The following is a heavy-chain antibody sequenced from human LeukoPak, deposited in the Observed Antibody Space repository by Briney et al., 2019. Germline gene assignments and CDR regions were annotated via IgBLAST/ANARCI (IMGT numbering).Heavy chain of an antibody. V-gene: IGHV4-59*08. CDR3: ARLLYSSGWYRLDY. CDR1: GASISGYY. CDR2: IYYSGST. J-gene: IGHJ4*02. Sequence: PSETLSLTCTVSGASISGYYWSWIRQPPGKGLEWIGYIYYSGSTNYNPSLKSRVTISLDTSKNQFSLKLSSVPAADTAVYYCARLLYSSGWYRLDYWGQGTLVTVSS. D-gene: IGHD6-19*01.